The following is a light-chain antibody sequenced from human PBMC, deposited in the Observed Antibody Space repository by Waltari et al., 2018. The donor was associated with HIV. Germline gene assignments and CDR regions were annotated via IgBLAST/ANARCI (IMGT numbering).Light chain of an antibody. Sequence: QSALTQPASVSGSPGQSITISCTGTSSDVGGYDYVSWYQQHPGKAPKHMIFDVSNRPSGVSNRFSGSKSGNTASLTISVLQAEDEADYYCSSYTSSSALDVVFGGGTKRTVL. J-gene: IGLJ2*01. CDR3: SSYTSSSALDVV. CDR2: DVS. CDR1: SSDVGGYDY. V-gene: IGLV2-14*03.